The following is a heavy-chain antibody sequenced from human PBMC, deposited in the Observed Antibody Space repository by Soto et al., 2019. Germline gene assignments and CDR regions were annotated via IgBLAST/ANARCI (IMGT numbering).Heavy chain of an antibody. D-gene: IGHD3-10*01. V-gene: IGHV3-23*01. CDR3: AKIPLNYYDSGNYYNDY. J-gene: IGHJ4*02. CDR1: GFTFSSYA. CDR2: ISASGGST. Sequence: EVPLLESGGGLVQPGGSLRLSCAASGFTFSSYAMSWVRQAPGKGLEWVSGISASGGSTYYADSVKGRFTISRDNSKNTLYLQMNNLKAEDTAVYYCAKIPLNYYDSGNYYNDYWGQGTLVTVSS.